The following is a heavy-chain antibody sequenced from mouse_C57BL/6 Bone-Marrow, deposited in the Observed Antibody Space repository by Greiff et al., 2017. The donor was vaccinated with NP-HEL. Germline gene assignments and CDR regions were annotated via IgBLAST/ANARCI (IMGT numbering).Heavy chain of an antibody. V-gene: IGHV1-69*01. CDR2: IDPSDSYT. CDR3: ARSWYYGRWYFDV. J-gene: IGHJ1*03. CDR1: GYTFTSYW. D-gene: IGHD1-1*01. Sequence: QVQLQQPGAELVMPGASVKLSCKASGYTFTSYWMHWVKQRPGQGLEWIGEIDPSDSYTNYNQKFKGKSTLTVDKSSSTAYMQLSSLTSEDSAVYYCARSWYYGRWYFDVWGTGTTVTVSS.